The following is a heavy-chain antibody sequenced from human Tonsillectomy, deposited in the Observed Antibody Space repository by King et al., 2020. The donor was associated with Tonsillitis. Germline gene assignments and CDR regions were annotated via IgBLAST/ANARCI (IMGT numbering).Heavy chain of an antibody. CDR3: ARVENFYYYMDV. V-gene: IGHV3-53*01. D-gene: IGHD2/OR15-2a*01. CDR2: IYSGVST. Sequence: VQLVESGGGLIQPGGSLRLSCAASGFTVSSNFMSWVRQAPGKGLGWVSVIYSGVSTYVADSVKGRFPISRDNFKNTLFLQMNSLRAEDTAVYYCARVENFYYYMDVWGKGTTVTVSS. J-gene: IGHJ6*03. CDR1: GFTVSSNF.